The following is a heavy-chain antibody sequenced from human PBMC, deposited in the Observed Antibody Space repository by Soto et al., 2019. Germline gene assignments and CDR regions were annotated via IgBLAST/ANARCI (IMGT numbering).Heavy chain of an antibody. D-gene: IGHD3-22*01. CDR1: GDTFSSYA. V-gene: IGHV1-69*01. CDR3: ARDGSGYRSRASPMDV. CDR2: IIPIFGTA. Sequence: QVQLVQSGAEVKKTGSSAKVSCKASGDTFSSYAISWVRQAPGQGLEWMGGIIPIFGTANYAQKFQGRVTITADESTSTAYMELSSLRSEDTAVYYCARDGSGYRSRASPMDVWGQGTTVTVSS. J-gene: IGHJ6*02.